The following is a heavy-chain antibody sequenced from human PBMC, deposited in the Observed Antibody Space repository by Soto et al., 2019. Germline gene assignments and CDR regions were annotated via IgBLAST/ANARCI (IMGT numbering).Heavy chain of an antibody. J-gene: IGHJ3*01. D-gene: IGHD5-12*01. CDR1: GFTFDDYG. CDR2: ITWNSGSV. CDR3: AKDNRGYDNYAFNL. V-gene: IGHV3-9*01. Sequence: EVQLVESGGGLVQPGRSLRLSCVASGFTFDDYGLHWVRQTPEKGLEWVSSITWNSGSVFYPDSVKGRFTISRDSAKNCLDLQMNGLTVQDTSLYYCAKDNRGYDNYAFNLWGQGTTVTVSS.